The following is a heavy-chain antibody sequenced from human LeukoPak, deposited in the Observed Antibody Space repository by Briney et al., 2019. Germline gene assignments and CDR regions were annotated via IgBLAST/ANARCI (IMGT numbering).Heavy chain of an antibody. D-gene: IGHD4-17*01. Sequence: GASVKVSCKASGGTFSSYAISWVRQAPGQGLEWMGRIIPILGIANYAQKFQGRVTITADKSTSTAYMELSSLRSEDTAVYYCARFLTVTADAFDIWGQGTMVTVSS. CDR1: GGTFSSYA. CDR2: IIPILGIA. J-gene: IGHJ3*02. V-gene: IGHV1-69*04. CDR3: ARFLTVTADAFDI.